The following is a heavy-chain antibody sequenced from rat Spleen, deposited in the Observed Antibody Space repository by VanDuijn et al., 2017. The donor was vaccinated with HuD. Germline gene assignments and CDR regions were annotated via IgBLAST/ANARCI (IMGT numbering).Heavy chain of an antibody. CDR2: FSYDGRST. Sequence: EVQLVESDGGLVQPGTSLKLSCAASGFIFSDYYMAWVRQAPTRGLEWVATFSYDGRSTYYRDSVKGRFTISRDNAMSTLYLQMDSLRSEDTATYYCARRYDFDYWGQGVMVTVSS. CDR3: ARRYDFDY. V-gene: IGHV5-29*01. D-gene: IGHD1-11*01. CDR1: GFIFSDYY. J-gene: IGHJ2*01.